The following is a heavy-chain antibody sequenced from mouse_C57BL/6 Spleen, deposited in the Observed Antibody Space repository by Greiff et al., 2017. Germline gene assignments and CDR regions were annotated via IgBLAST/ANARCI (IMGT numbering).Heavy chain of an antibody. Sequence: QVQLQQPGAELVRPGTSVTLSCKASGYTFTSYWFHWLKQRPGQGLEWIGVIDPSDSYTNYNQKFKGKATLTVDTSSSPAYMQLSSLTSEDAAVYYCARHITTVEFDDWGQGTTLTVA. CDR2: IDPSDSYT. CDR1: GYTFTSYW. CDR3: ARHITTVEFDD. J-gene: IGHJ2*01. D-gene: IGHD1-1*01. V-gene: IGHV1-59*01.